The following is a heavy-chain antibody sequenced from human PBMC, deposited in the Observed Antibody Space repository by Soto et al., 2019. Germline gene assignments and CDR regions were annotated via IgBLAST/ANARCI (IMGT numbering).Heavy chain of an antibody. CDR2: IKSKTDGGTT. D-gene: IGHD2-2*01. CDR1: GFTFSNAW. Sequence: GGSLRLSCAASGFTFSNAWMSWVRQAPGKGLEWVGRIKSKTDGGTTDYAAPVKGRFTISRDDSKNTLYLQMNSLKTEDTAVYYCTTAPLRYCSSTSCYRFDYWGQGTLVTVSS. CDR3: TTAPLRYCSSTSCYRFDY. V-gene: IGHV3-15*01. J-gene: IGHJ4*02.